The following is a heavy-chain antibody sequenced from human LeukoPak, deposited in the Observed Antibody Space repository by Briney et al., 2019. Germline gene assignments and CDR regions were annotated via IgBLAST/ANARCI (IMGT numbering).Heavy chain of an antibody. Sequence: GGSLRPSCPAPGSTFVDYAMHWARQAPGKGLEWVSFISGDGGSTYYADSVKGRFTISRDNSKNSLYLQMNSLRTEDTALYYCAKDSFGYYYYYYYMDVWGKGTTVTVSS. D-gene: IGHD3-3*01. J-gene: IGHJ6*03. CDR3: AKDSFGYYYYYYYMDV. V-gene: IGHV3-43*02. CDR2: ISGDGGST. CDR1: GSTFVDYA.